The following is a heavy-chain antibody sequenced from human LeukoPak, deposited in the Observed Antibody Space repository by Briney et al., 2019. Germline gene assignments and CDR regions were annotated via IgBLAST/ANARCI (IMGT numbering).Heavy chain of an antibody. CDR2: ISSSSSYI. CDR1: GFTFSSYS. V-gene: IGHV3-21*01. CDR3: ARDRGTIITMVRGVIIEKANDY. Sequence: GGSLRLSCAASGFTFSSYSMNWVRQAPGKGLEWVSSISSSSSYIYYADSAKGRFTISRDNAKNSLYLQMNSLRAEDTAVYYCARDRGTIITMVRGVIIEKANDYWGQGTLVTVSS. D-gene: IGHD3-10*01. J-gene: IGHJ4*02.